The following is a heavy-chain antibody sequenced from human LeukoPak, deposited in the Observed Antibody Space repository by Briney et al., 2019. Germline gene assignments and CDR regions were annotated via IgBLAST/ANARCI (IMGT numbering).Heavy chain of an antibody. CDR2: ISSSGSTI. CDR1: GFTFSSYE. Sequence: PGGSLRPSCAASGFTFSSYEMNWVRQAPGKGLEWVSYISSSGSTIYYADSVKGRFAISRDNARNSLYLQMNSLRAEDTAVYYCARVGYDILTGYYHYFDYWGQGTLVTVSS. CDR3: ARVGYDILTGYYHYFDY. J-gene: IGHJ4*02. V-gene: IGHV3-48*03. D-gene: IGHD3-9*01.